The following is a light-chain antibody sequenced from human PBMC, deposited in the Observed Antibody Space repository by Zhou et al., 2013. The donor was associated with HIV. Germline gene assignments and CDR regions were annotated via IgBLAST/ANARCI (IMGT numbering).Light chain of an antibody. Sequence: DIQMTQSPSSLSASVGDSVTITCRASQTIRTYLNWYQQKPGRAPELLIYAASSLQSGVPSRFSGSGSGADFTLTIRSLQPEDFATYYCQQTYSVPITFGQGTRLEIK. CDR3: QQTYSVPIT. J-gene: IGKJ5*01. CDR2: AAS. CDR1: QTIRTY. V-gene: IGKV1-39*01.